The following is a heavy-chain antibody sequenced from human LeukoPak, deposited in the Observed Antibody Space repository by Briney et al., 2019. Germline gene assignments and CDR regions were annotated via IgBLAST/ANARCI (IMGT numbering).Heavy chain of an antibody. Sequence: SETLSLTCTVSGGSISSSSYYWGWIRQPPGKGLEWIGSIYYSGSTYYNPSLKSRVTISVDTSKNQFSLKLSSVTAADTAVYYCVRGPRYYDDSGFHYGVFDIWGQGTLVTVSS. J-gene: IGHJ3*02. V-gene: IGHV4-39*07. D-gene: IGHD3-16*01. CDR1: GGSISSSSYY. CDR2: IYYSGST. CDR3: VRGPRYYDDSGFHYGVFDI.